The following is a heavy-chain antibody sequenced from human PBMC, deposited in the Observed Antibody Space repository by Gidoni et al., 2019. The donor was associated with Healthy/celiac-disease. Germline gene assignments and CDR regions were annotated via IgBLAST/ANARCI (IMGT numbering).Heavy chain of an antibody. Sequence: EVQLVESGGGLVQPGGSLRLSCAASGFTFSSYWMHWVRQAPGKGLVWVSRINSDGRSTSYADSVKGRFTISRDNAKNTLYLQMNSLRAEDTAVYYCARDPQWGLGPMCAFDIWGQGTMVTVSS. CDR3: ARDPQWGLGPMCAFDI. CDR1: GFTFSSYW. D-gene: IGHD2-8*01. J-gene: IGHJ3*02. V-gene: IGHV3-74*01. CDR2: INSDGRST.